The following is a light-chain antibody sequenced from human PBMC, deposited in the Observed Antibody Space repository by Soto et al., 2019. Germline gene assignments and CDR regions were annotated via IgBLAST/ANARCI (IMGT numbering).Light chain of an antibody. CDR3: QQYRTSPYT. V-gene: IGKV3-20*01. J-gene: IGKJ2*01. CDR2: GTS. Sequence: EIVLTQSPGTLSLSPGERATLSGSASQSVSNSYFAWYQQKPGQAPRLLIYGTSNTATGIPARFSGSRSGTDFTLTISSLEPEDFAVYYCQQYRTSPYTFGQGTKVDIK. CDR1: QSVSNSY.